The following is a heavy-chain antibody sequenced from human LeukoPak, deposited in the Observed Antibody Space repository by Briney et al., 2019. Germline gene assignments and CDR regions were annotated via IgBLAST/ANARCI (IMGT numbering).Heavy chain of an antibody. CDR1: EFTFRSYA. D-gene: IGHD2-2*01. J-gene: IGHJ4*02. Sequence: GGSLRLSCVASEFTFRSYAMSWVRQAPGKGLEWVSSISGTGGSTYYADSMKGRFTISRDDSMNTLYLQMNSVRAEDTALYYCVKGLSSTSKYYFDYWGQGTLVTVSS. V-gene: IGHV3-23*01. CDR3: VKGLSSTSKYYFDY. CDR2: ISGTGGST.